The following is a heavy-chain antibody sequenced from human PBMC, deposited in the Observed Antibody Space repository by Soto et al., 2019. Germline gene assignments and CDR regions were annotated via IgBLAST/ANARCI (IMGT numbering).Heavy chain of an antibody. CDR2: ISGGGGST. CDR3: AKGFIVVVTVLRPDDAFDI. J-gene: IGHJ3*02. CDR1: GFNFSSYA. Sequence: GPLIHSCRASGFNFSSYAMNWVRKAPGKGLEWVAGISGGGGSTYYADSVKGRFTISRDTSKNTVYLQLNSLRAEDTAVYYCAKGFIVVVTVLRPDDAFDIWGQGTMVTVSS. V-gene: IGHV3-23*01. D-gene: IGHD2-21*02.